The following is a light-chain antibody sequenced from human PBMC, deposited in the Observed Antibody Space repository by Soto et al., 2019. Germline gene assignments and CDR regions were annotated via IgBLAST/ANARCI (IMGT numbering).Light chain of an antibody. CDR3: AAWDSSRSVVV. V-gene: IGLV1-44*01. J-gene: IGLJ2*01. Sequence: QSVLTQPPSASGTPGQRVTISCSGSSSNIGSNTVNWYQQLPGTAPKHLIFSNNQRPSGVPDRFSGSKSGTSASLAISGLQPEDEADYYCAAWDSSRSVVVFGGGTKLTVL. CDR1: SSNIGSNT. CDR2: SNN.